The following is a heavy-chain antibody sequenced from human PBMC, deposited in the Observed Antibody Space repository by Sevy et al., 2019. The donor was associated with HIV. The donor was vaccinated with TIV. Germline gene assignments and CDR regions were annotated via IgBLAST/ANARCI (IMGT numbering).Heavy chain of an antibody. CDR1: GYTFTSYG. Sequence: ASVKVSCKASGYTFTSYGISWVRQAPGQGLEWMGWISAYNGNTNYAQKLQGRVTMTTDTSTSTAYMELRSLRSDDTAVYYCAREAKDYYDSSGYPWWDGGDWYFDLWGRGTLVTVSS. CDR2: ISAYNGNT. D-gene: IGHD3-22*01. CDR3: AREAKDYYDSSGYPWWDGGDWYFDL. J-gene: IGHJ2*01. V-gene: IGHV1-18*01.